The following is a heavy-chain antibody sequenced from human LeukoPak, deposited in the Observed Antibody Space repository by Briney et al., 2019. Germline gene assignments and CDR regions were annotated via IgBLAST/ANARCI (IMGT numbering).Heavy chain of an antibody. J-gene: IGHJ4*02. CDR1: GGPISPHY. CDR3: ARQAYCTTTTSCFPFDF. D-gene: IGHD2-2*01. V-gene: IGHV4-59*08. Sequence: PSETLSLTCTVSGGPISPHYWSWIRQPPGKGLEWIGYVHYSGSTKYNPSLQSRVTISLDTSNNQFSLRLNSVTAADTAVYYCARQAYCTTTTSCFPFDFWGQGTLFTVSS. CDR2: VHYSGST.